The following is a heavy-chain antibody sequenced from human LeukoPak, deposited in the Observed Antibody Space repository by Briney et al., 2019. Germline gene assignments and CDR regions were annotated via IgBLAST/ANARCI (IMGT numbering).Heavy chain of an antibody. V-gene: IGHV4-34*01. CDR1: GGSFSGYY. Sequence: SETLSLTCAVYGGSFSGYYWSWIRQPPGKGLEWIGEINHSGSTNYNPSLKSRVTISVDTSKNQFSLKLSSVTAADTAVYYCARNNIAARVRPPSCWFDPWGQGTLVTVSP. CDR3: ARNNIAARVRPPSCWFDP. J-gene: IGHJ5*02. CDR2: INHSGST. D-gene: IGHD6-6*01.